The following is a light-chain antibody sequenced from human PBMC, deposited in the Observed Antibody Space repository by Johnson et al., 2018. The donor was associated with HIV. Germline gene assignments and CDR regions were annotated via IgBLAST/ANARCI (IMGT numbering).Light chain of an antibody. CDR2: DNN. V-gene: IGLV1-51*01. CDR3: GTWDSSLSAAYV. CDR1: SSNIGNNY. J-gene: IGLJ1*01. Sequence: QSVLTQPPSVSAAPGQKVTISCSGSSSNIGNNYVSWYQQLPGTAPKLLIYDNNKRPPGIPDRFSGSKSGTSATLGITGLPTGDEADYYCGTWDSSLSAAYVFGTGTKVTVL.